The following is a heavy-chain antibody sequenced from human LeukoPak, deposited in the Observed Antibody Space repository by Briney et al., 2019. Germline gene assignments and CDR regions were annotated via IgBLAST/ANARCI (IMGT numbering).Heavy chain of an antibody. CDR1: GYTFTSYY. CDR2: INHGGGST. D-gene: IGHD3-10*01. J-gene: IGHJ5*02. Sequence: ASVKVSCKASGYTFTSYYMHWVRQAPGQGLEWMGIINHGGGSTSYAQKFQGRVTMTRDTSTSTVYMELSSLRSEDTAVYYCARDHTPLKSPGNWFDPWGQGTLVTVS. CDR3: ARDHTPLKSPGNWFDP. V-gene: IGHV1-46*01.